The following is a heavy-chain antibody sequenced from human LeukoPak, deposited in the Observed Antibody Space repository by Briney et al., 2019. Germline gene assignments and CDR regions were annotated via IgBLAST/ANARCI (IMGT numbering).Heavy chain of an antibody. CDR2: IIPIFGTA. D-gene: IGHD6-13*01. J-gene: IGHJ3*02. CDR3: ASSRGGIAAADAFDI. V-gene: IGHV1-69*13. Sequence: GASVKVSCKASGGTFSSYAISWVRQAPGQGLEWMGGIIPIFGTANYAQKFQGRVTITADESTSTAYMELSSLRSEDTAVYYCASSRGGIAAADAFDIWGQGTMVTVSS. CDR1: GGTFSSYA.